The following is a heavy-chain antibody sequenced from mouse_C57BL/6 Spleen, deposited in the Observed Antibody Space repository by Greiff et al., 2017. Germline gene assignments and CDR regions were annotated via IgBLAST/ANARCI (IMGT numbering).Heavy chain of an antibody. CDR3: ARRPYFYGSSPFYAVDY. CDR2: ISNGGGGT. D-gene: IGHD1-1*01. V-gene: IGHV5-12*01. Sequence: DVMLVESGGGLVQPGGSLKLSCAASGFTFSDSYMYWVRQTPEKRLEWVAYISNGGGGTYYPDTVKGRFPISRDNAKNNLYLHMSRLKSEDTAMYYCARRPYFYGSSPFYAVDYWGQGTSVTVSS. CDR1: GFTFSDSY. J-gene: IGHJ4*01.